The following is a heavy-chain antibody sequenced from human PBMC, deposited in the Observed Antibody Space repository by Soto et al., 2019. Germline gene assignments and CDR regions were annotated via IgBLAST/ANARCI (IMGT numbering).Heavy chain of an antibody. CDR1: GGSISSYY. V-gene: IGHV4-59*08. J-gene: IGHJ5*02. CDR2: IYYSGST. Sequence: QVQLQESGPGLVKPSETLSLTCTVSGGSISSYYWSWIRQPPGKGLEWIGYIYYSGSTNYNPSLQSRVTISVDTSKNQFSLKLSSVTAADTAVYYCARLPLWFARRGFDPWGQGTLVTVSS. D-gene: IGHD3-10*01. CDR3: ARLPLWFARRGFDP.